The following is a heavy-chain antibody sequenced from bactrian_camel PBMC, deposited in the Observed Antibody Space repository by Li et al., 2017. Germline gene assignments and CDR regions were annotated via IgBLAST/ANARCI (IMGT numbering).Heavy chain of an antibody. CDR1: GNTYWRYC. D-gene: IGHD3*01. J-gene: IGHJ4*01. CDR2: INTLGST. Sequence: QVQLVESGGGSAQVGGSLRLSCAASGNTYWRYCMGWFRQALGKEGEVVAVINTLGSTTYADSVEGRFTISEDNAKNTLFLQMNNLKVEDTAMYYCVAQRRPGMVEDCVVQADFRQRGQGTQVTVS. V-gene: IGHV3S55*01.